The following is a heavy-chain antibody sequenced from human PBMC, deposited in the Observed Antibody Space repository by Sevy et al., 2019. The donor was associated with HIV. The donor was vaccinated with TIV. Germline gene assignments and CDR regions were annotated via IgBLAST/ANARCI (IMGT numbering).Heavy chain of an antibody. Sequence: GGSLRLSCAASGFTFSSYGMHWVRQAPGKGLEWVAVISYDGSNKYYADSVKGRFTISRDNSKNTLYLQMNSRKAEDTAVYYCAKGKYYYGSGGSRGRPYYYYGMDVWGQGTTVTVSS. CDR1: GFTFSSYG. V-gene: IGHV3-30*18. CDR3: AKGKYYYGSGGSRGRPYYYYGMDV. CDR2: ISYDGSNK. J-gene: IGHJ6*02. D-gene: IGHD3-10*01.